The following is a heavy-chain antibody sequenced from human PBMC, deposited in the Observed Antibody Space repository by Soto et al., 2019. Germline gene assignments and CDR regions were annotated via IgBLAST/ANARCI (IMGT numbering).Heavy chain of an antibody. D-gene: IGHD3-16*01. Sequence: QVQLQESGPGLVKPSQTLSLTCTVSGGSISSGGYYWSWIRQHPGKGLEWIGYIYYSGSTYYNPSLKSRVTISVDTSKNQFSLKLSSVTAADTAVYYCAREPFGTTGGTMPALSYFDYWGQGTLVTVSS. V-gene: IGHV4-31*03. CDR2: IYYSGST. CDR1: GGSISSGGYY. J-gene: IGHJ4*02. CDR3: AREPFGTTGGTMPALSYFDY.